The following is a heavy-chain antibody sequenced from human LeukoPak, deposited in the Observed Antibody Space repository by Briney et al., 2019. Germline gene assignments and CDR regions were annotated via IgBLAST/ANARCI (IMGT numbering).Heavy chain of an antibody. D-gene: IGHD2-2*02. Sequence: GGSLRLSCAASGFTFSSYAMHWVRQAPGKGLEWVAVISYDGSNKYYADSVKGRFTISRDNSKNTLYLQMNSLRAEDTAGYYCARVVVPAAIRGWFDPWGQGTLVTVSS. V-gene: IGHV3-30*01. CDR1: GFTFSSYA. J-gene: IGHJ5*02. CDR3: ARVVVPAAIRGWFDP. CDR2: ISYDGSNK.